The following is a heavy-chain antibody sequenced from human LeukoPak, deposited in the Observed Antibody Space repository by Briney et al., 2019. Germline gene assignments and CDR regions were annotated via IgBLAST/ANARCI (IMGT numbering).Heavy chain of an antibody. CDR2: ISDSGGTT. CDR1: GFTFNTEA. D-gene: IGHD1-26*01. J-gene: IGHJ4*02. CDR3: AKGLGFLPQFDY. Sequence: PGGSLRLSCTASGFTFNTEAMTWVRQAPGKGLEWVSTISDSGGTTYYTDSVKGRFTISRDNSKKIVSLQMSSLRAEETALYYCAKGLGFLPQFDYWSQGSLVAVSS. V-gene: IGHV3-23*01.